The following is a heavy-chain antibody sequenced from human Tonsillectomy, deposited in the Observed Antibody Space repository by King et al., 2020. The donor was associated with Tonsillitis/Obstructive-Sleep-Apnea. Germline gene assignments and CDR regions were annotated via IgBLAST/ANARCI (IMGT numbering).Heavy chain of an antibody. D-gene: IGHD3-16*01. CDR3: ARHFATSAYIPPSPDY. CDR2: IYPGDSDT. J-gene: IGHJ4*02. Sequence: VQLVESGAEVKKPGESLKISCKGSGYSFTRHWIGWVRQMPGKGLEWMGVIYPGDSDTRYSPSFQGQVTISADKSISTAYLQWRSLKASDTAMYYCARHFATSAYIPPSPDYWGQGTLVTVSS. V-gene: IGHV5-51*01. CDR1: GYSFTRHW.